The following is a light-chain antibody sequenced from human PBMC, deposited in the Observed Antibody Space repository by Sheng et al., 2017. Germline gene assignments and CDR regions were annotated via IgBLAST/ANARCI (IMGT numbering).Light chain of an antibody. CDR2: DAS. Sequence: DIVLTQSPATLSLSPGERATLSCRASQSVSSYLAWYQQKPGQAPRLLIYDASSRAIGIPARFSGSGSGTDFTLTISSLEPEDFAVYYCQHRANWPRTFGQGTKVEI. CDR3: QHRANWPRT. CDR1: QSVSSY. V-gene: IGKV3-11*01. J-gene: IGKJ1*01.